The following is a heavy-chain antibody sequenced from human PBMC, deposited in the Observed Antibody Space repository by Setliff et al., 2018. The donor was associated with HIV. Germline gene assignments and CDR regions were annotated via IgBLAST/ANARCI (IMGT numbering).Heavy chain of an antibody. Sequence: SETLSLTCSVSGGSIEFSSYYWGWIRQPPGKGLEWIGTIYYSGNTYYNPSLKSRVTISVDTSKNQISLKLSSVTAADTAVYYCASHLPPYSGNFDYWGHGTLVTVSS. V-gene: IGHV4-39*01. D-gene: IGHD1-26*01. CDR3: ASHLPPYSGNFDY. CDR1: GGSIEFSSYY. CDR2: IYYSGNT. J-gene: IGHJ4*01.